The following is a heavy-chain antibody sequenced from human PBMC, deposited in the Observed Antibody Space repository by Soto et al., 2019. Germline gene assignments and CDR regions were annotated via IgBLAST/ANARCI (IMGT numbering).Heavy chain of an antibody. Sequence: EVQLVESGGGLVQPGGSLRLSCAASGFTFSNHWMNWFRHAPGKGLVWVSSINPDGSFTSYADSVKGQFTISRDNAQNTLDLQMSSLRVEDTAVYYCGRVVAWGQGTLVTVSS. CDR3: GRVVA. J-gene: IGHJ4*02. CDR1: GFTFSNHW. CDR2: INPDGSFT. V-gene: IGHV3-74*01.